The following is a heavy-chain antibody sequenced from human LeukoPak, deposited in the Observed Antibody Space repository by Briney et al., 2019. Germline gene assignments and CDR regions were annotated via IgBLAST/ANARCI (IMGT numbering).Heavy chain of an antibody. V-gene: IGHV3-30*04. Sequence: PGGSLRLSCAASGFTFSSYAMHWVRQAPGKGLEWVAVISYDGSNKYYADSVKGRFTISRDNSKNTLYLQMNSLRAEDTAVYYCARGQIVVVVAATPMNYYFDYWGQGTLVTVSS. CDR1: GFTFSSYA. J-gene: IGHJ4*02. D-gene: IGHD2-15*01. CDR2: ISYDGSNK. CDR3: ARGQIVVVVAATPMNYYFDY.